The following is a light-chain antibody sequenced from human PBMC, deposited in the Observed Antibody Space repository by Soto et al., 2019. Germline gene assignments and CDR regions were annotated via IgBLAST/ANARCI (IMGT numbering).Light chain of an antibody. Sequence: EILLTQSPGTLSLSPVEKATLSCRFNQSLRRSHLAWYRQKPGQAPRLLIYDASNRATGIPDRVSGSGSGTDFTLTISGLEPEDFAVYYCQHYGGSPPITFGQGTRLEIK. CDR1: QSLRRSH. V-gene: IGKV3-20*01. CDR2: DAS. J-gene: IGKJ5*01. CDR3: QHYGGSPPIT.